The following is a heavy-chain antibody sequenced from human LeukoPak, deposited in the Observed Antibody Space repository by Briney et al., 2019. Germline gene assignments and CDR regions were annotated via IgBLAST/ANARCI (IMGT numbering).Heavy chain of an antibody. J-gene: IGHJ6*03. CDR3: ARDHPTPNTGYMDV. CDR1: GGSISGSTFY. Sequence: SQTLSLTCIVSGGSISGSTFYWSWIRQPAGKGLEWIGRIYTGGKTNYNPSLKSRATISVDTSKNQFSLNLNSMTAADTAVYYCARDHPTPNTGYMDVWGKGTTITVSS. D-gene: IGHD1-1*01. V-gene: IGHV4-61*02. CDR2: IYTGGKT.